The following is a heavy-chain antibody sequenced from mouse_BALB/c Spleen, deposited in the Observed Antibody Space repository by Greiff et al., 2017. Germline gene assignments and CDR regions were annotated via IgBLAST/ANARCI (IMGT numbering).Heavy chain of an antibody. D-gene: IGHD3-2*01. CDR3: ARGDDSSGTDYYAMDY. CDR2: INPYNGAT. J-gene: IGHJ4*01. V-gene: IGHV1-26*01. CDR1: GYSFTGYY. Sequence: EVQLQQSGPELVKPGASVKISCKASGYSFTGYYMHWVKQSHVKSLEWIGRINPYNGATSYNQNFKDKASLTVDKSSSTAYMELHSLTSEDSAVYYCARGDDSSGTDYYAMDYWGQGTSVTVSS.